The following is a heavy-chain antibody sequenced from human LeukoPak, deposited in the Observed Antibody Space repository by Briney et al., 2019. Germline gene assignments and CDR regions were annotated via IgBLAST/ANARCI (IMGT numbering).Heavy chain of an antibody. J-gene: IGHJ4*02. CDR2: IIPIFGTA. V-gene: IGHV1-69*01. CDR3: ARGKEMATSKHFDY. D-gene: IGHD5-24*01. CDR1: GGTFSSYA. Sequence: GSSVKVSCKASGGTFSSYAISWVRQAPGQGLEWMGGIIPIFGTANYAQKFQGRVTITADESTSTAYMELSSLRSEDTAVYYCARGKEMATSKHFDYWGQGTLVTVSS.